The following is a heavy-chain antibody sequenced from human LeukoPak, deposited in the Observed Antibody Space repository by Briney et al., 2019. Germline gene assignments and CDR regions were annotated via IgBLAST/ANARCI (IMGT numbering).Heavy chain of an antibody. Sequence: AGSLTLSCAASGFTFSSYGMHWVRQVPGKGLEWGAVIWYDGSNKYYADSVTGRFTISRDNSKNTLYLQMNSLRAEDTAVYYCAKDYYDSSGYFDYWGQGTLVTVSS. CDR1: GFTFSSYG. V-gene: IGHV3-33*06. D-gene: IGHD3-22*01. J-gene: IGHJ4*02. CDR3: AKDYYDSSGYFDY. CDR2: IWYDGSNK.